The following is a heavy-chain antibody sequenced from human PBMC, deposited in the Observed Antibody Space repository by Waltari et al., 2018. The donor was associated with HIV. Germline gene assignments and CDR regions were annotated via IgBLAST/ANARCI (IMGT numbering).Heavy chain of an antibody. CDR3: VRGFGNYGFYFDY. Sequence: QAHLPQWGSVLLEHSGTLSLTRAVYGGSFCGDYGTWIRQSPGRGLEWMGEIDHTGTATYKPSLKGRVTMSVDTSKNQFSLTWKSVTAADTAVYYCVRGFGNYGFYFDYWGQGKLVSVSS. CDR2: IDHTGTA. D-gene: IGHD3-16*01. CDR1: GGSFCGDY. J-gene: IGHJ4*02. V-gene: IGHV4-34*02.